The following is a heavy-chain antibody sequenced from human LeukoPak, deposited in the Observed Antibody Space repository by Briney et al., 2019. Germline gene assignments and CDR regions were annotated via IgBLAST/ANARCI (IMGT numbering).Heavy chain of an antibody. CDR1: GFTFSSDA. J-gene: IGHJ4*02. CDR2: ISGSGVTT. D-gene: IGHD6-13*01. V-gene: IGHV3-23*01. CDR3: AKGSSSSI. Sequence: GGSLRLSCAASGFTFSSDAMNWVRQAPGKGLEWVSGISGSGVTTYYADSVKGRFTISRDNSKNTLYLQMNSLRAEDTAVYYCAKGSSSSIWGQGTLVTVSS.